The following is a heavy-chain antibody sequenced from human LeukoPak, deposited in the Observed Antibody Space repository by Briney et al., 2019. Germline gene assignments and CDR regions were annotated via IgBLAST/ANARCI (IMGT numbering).Heavy chain of an antibody. CDR3: AKDGSGSYYYTFDY. Sequence: QAGGSLRLSCAASGFTFSSYAMSWVRQAPGKGLEWVSDISGSGISTYYADSVKGRFTIPRDNSKNTLYLQMNSLRAEDTAVYYCAKDGSGSYYYTFDYWGQGTLVTVSS. J-gene: IGHJ4*02. CDR2: ISGSGIST. CDR1: GFTFSSYA. V-gene: IGHV3-23*01. D-gene: IGHD3-10*01.